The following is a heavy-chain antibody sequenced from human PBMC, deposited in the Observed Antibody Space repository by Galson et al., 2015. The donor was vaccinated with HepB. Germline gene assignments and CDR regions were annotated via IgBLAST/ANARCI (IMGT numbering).Heavy chain of an antibody. Sequence: SLRLSCATSGFNFSTYSINWVRQAPGKGLEWVSSISSTSRYIYYADSVKGRFTISRDNAKNSLYLQMNSLRADDTAIYYCARVDYYGSGSYYNRYPVDYWGQGTLVTVSS. CDR1: GFNFSTYS. V-gene: IGHV3-21*06. J-gene: IGHJ4*02. CDR2: ISSTSRYI. D-gene: IGHD3-10*01. CDR3: ARVDYYGSGSYYNRYPVDY.